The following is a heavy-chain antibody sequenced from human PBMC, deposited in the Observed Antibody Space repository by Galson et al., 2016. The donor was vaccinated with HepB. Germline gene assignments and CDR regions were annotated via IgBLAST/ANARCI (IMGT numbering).Heavy chain of an antibody. J-gene: IGHJ5*02. CDR2: IRSKAYGGTT. Sequence: SLRLSCAASGFTFGDYAMSWFRQAPGKGLEWVGFIRSKAYGGTTEYAASVKGRFTISRDDSKSIAYLQMNSLKTEDTAVYYCTSRDGNSFPSNWFDPWGQGTLVTVSS. CDR1: GFTFGDYA. D-gene: IGHD5-24*01. V-gene: IGHV3-49*03. CDR3: TSRDGNSFPSNWFDP.